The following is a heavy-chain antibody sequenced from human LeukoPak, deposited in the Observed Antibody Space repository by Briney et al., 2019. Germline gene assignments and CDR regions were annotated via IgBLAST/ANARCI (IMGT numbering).Heavy chain of an antibody. J-gene: IGHJ5*02. Sequence: ASVKVSCKASGGTFSSYAISWVRQAPGQGLEWRGGIIPIFGTANYAQKFQGRVTITADKSTSTAYMELSSLRSEDTAVYYCARDRDDSSGYYSRWFDPWGQGTLVTVSS. D-gene: IGHD3-22*01. CDR1: GGTFSSYA. CDR3: ARDRDDSSGYYSRWFDP. V-gene: IGHV1-69*06. CDR2: IIPIFGTA.